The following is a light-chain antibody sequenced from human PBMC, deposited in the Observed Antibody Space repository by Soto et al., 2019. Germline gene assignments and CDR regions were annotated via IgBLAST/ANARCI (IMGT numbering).Light chain of an antibody. J-gene: IGLJ2*01. CDR2: RSN. CDR1: SSNTGSNY. V-gene: IGLV1-47*01. CDR3: AAWDDSLRGVL. Sequence: QPVLIQPPSASGTPGQRVTISCSGSSSNTGSNYVYWYQQLPGTAPKLLIYRSNQRSSGVPERFSGSKSGTSASLAISGLRSEDEADYFCAAWDDSLRGVLFGGGTKLTVL.